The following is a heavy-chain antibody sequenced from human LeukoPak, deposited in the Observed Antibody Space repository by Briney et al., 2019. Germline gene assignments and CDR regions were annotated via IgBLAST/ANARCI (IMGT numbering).Heavy chain of an antibody. V-gene: IGHV3-30*18. CDR3: AKDTYYYDSSGYPGY. D-gene: IGHD3-22*01. Sequence: GRSLRLSCAASGFTFSSYGMHWVRQAPGKGLEWVAVISYDGSNKYYADFVKGRFTISRDNSKNTLYLQMNSLRAEDTAVYYCAKDTYYYDSSGYPGYWGQGTLVTVSS. CDR1: GFTFSSYG. J-gene: IGHJ4*02. CDR2: ISYDGSNK.